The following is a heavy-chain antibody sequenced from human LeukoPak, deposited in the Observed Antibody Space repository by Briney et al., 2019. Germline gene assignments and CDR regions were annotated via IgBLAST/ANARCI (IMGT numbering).Heavy chain of an antibody. J-gene: IGHJ4*02. Sequence: PSETLSLTCAVYGGSFSGYYWSWIRQPPGKGLEWIGEINHSGSTYYNPSLKSRVTISVDTSKNQFSLKLSSVTAADTAVYYCARQWTTVTSDYFDYWGQGTLVTVSS. V-gene: IGHV4-34*09. CDR3: ARQWTTVTSDYFDY. CDR1: GGSFSGYY. CDR2: INHSGST. D-gene: IGHD4-17*01.